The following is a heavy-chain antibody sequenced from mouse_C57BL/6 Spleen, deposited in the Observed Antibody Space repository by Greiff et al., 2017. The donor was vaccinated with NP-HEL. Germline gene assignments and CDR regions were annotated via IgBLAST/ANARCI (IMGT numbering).Heavy chain of an antibody. CDR2: IDPANGNT. D-gene: IGHD1-1*01. CDR3: ASITTVVATRASYFDY. Sequence: EVKLQESVAELVRPGASVKLSCTASGFNIKNTYMHWVKQRPEQGLEWIGRIDPANGNTKYAPKFQGKATITADTSSNTAYLQLSSLTSEDTAIYYCASITTVVATRASYFDYWGQGTTLTVSS. J-gene: IGHJ2*01. CDR1: GFNIKNTY. V-gene: IGHV14-3*01.